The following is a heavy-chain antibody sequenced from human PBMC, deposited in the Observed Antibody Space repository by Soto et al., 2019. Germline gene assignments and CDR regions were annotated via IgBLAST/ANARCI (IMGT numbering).Heavy chain of an antibody. J-gene: IGHJ4*02. V-gene: IGHV3-21*06. CDR1: GFTFSSST. CDR3: ARDIGEMSAV. D-gene: IGHD3-10*01. Sequence: PGGSLRLSCTGSGFTFSSSTMIWVRQGPGKGLEWVSSISSSSSYIYFADSLKGRFTISRDNAKNSLYLQMNSLRAEDTAVYYCARDIGEMSAVWGQGTQVTVSS. CDR2: ISSSSSYI.